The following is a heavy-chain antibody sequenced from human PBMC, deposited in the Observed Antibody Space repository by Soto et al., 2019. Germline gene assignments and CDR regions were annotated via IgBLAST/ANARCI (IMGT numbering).Heavy chain of an antibody. J-gene: IGHJ4*02. Sequence: LRLSCAASGFTFSSYSMNWVRQAPGKGLEWVSSISSSSSYIYYADSVKGRFTISRDNAKNSLYLQMNSLRAEDTAVYYCARDMITFGGVIVTHAFDYWGQGTLVTV. CDR1: GFTFSSYS. CDR2: ISSSSSYI. D-gene: IGHD3-16*02. CDR3: ARDMITFGGVIVTHAFDY. V-gene: IGHV3-21*01.